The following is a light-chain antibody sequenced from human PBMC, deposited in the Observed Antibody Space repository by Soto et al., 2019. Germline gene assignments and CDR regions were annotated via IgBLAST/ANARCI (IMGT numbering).Light chain of an antibody. J-gene: IGKJ1*01. V-gene: IGKV1-6*01. CDR3: LQDSSYPRT. CDR1: QGIRTE. CDR2: GAS. Sequence: AIQMTQSPSSLSASVGDRVTITCRASQGIRTELGWYQQRPGRAPKLLIYGASTLQSGVPSRFSGSGSGTDFTLTISDLQPEDFATYYCLQDSSYPRTFGQGTKIDI.